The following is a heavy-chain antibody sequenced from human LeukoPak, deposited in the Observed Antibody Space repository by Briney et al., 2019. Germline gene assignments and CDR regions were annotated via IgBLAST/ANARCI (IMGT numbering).Heavy chain of an antibody. Sequence: GGSLRLSCVASAFSFNNYWMTWVRQAPGKGLEWVANIKQDGSEKHYVDSVKGRFTIFRDNTKNSLYLQMNTLTHEDTPVYYCARVWKGSFDPWGQGTLVTVSS. CDR3: ARVWKGSFDP. CDR1: AFSFNNYW. V-gene: IGHV3-7*01. J-gene: IGHJ5*02. CDR2: IKQDGSEK. D-gene: IGHD1-1*01.